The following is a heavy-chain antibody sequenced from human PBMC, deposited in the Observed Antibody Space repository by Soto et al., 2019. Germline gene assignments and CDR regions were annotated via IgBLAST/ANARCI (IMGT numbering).Heavy chain of an antibody. CDR1: GGSISSSDYW. V-gene: IGHV4-39*01. J-gene: IGHJ4*02. D-gene: IGHD3-22*01. CDR2: IYYTGST. CDR3: ARQNSRGRWSLDH. Sequence: QLQLQESGPGLVKPAETLSLTCTVSGGSISSSDYWWGWIRQPPGKGLEWIGSIYYTGSTYYNPSLKSRGIKSVDPAKNPFPLRPSPFAPAYNALYFWARQNSRGRWSLDHWGQGTLVTVSS.